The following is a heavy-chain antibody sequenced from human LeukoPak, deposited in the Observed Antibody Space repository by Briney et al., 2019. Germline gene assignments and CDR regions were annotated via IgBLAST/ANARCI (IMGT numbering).Heavy chain of an antibody. Sequence: GESRQISCKGSGYRFTSYSIAWVRQVPGKGLEWMGIIYPGDSDTRYSPSFQGQVTISADRSISTAYLQWSSLRASDTAMYYCARQRRDGSVSFDYWGQGTLVTVSS. CDR2: IYPGDSDT. CDR3: ARQRRDGSVSFDY. CDR1: GYRFTSYS. J-gene: IGHJ4*02. D-gene: IGHD5-24*01. V-gene: IGHV5-51*01.